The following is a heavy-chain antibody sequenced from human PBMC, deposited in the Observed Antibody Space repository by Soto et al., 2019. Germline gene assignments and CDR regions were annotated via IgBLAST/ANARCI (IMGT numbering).Heavy chain of an antibody. D-gene: IGHD5-12*01. CDR1: GYTFTSYH. V-gene: IGHV1-46*03. CDR2: INPSGGST. CDR3: ARGIVATISNYYYYHMAV. Sequence: ASVKVSCKASGYTFTSYHMHWVRHAPGQGPEWMGVINPSGGSTRYAQKFQGRVTMTRDTSASTVDLELSSLRSEDTAVYYCARGIVATISNYYYYHMAVWGKGTTVTVSS. J-gene: IGHJ6*03.